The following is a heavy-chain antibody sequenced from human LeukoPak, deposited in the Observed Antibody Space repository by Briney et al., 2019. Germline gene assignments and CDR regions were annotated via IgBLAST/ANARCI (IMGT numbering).Heavy chain of an antibody. Sequence: GESLKISCKGSGYSFTSYWIGWVRQMPGKGLEWMGIIYPGDSDTRYSPSFQGQVTISAVKSISTAYLQWSSLKASDTAMYYCARGGSSSWDPDDYFDYWGQGTLVTVSS. V-gene: IGHV5-51*01. CDR1: GYSFTSYW. CDR2: IYPGDSDT. CDR3: ARGGSSSWDPDDYFDY. D-gene: IGHD6-13*01. J-gene: IGHJ4*02.